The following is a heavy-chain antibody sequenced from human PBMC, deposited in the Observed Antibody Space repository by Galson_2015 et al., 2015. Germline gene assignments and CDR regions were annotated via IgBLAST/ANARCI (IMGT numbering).Heavy chain of an antibody. V-gene: IGHV6-1*01. J-gene: IGHJ6*02. CDR1: GDSVSSNSAA. Sequence: CAISGDSVSSNSAAWNWIRQSPSRGLEWLGRTYYRSKWYNDYAVSVKSRITINPDTSKNQFSLQLNSVTPEDTAVYYCARDFWSGYLPRWYGMDVWGQGTTVTVSS. D-gene: IGHD3-3*01. CDR3: ARDFWSGYLPRWYGMDV. CDR2: TYYRSKWYN.